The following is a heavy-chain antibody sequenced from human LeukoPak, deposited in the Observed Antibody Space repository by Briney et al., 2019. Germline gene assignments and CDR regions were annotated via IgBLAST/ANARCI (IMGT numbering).Heavy chain of an antibody. V-gene: IGHV3-30-3*01. CDR2: ISYDGSNK. J-gene: IGHJ4*02. CDR1: GFTFSSYA. CDR3: ARDLLTGDY. D-gene: IGHD7-27*01. Sequence: GGSLRLSCAASGFTFSSYAMHWVGQAPGKGLEWVAVISYDGSNKYYADSVKGRFTISRDNSKNTLYLQMNSLRAEDTAVYYCARDLLTGDYWGQGTLVTVSS.